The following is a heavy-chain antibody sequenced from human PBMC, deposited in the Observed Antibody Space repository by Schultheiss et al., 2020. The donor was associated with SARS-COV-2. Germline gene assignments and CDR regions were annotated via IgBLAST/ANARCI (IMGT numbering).Heavy chain of an antibody. Sequence: ASVKVSCKASGYTFTSYAMHWVRQAPGQRLEWMGWINAGNGNTNYAQKLQGRVTMTTDTSTSTAYMELRSLRSDDTAVYYCARGHRVYYYGMDVWGQGTTVTVSS. J-gene: IGHJ6*02. CDR1: GYTFTSYA. CDR3: ARGHRVYYYGMDV. CDR2: INAGNGNT. V-gene: IGHV1-3*01.